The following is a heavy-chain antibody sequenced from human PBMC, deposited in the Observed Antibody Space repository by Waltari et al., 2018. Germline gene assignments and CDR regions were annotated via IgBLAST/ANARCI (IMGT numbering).Heavy chain of an antibody. Sequence: HLVESGGGLVRPGGYLRLSCGTSGFNFSNYGMNWVRQAPGKGLEWVSFISGSGNFVYYVDSVKGRFTISRDNGKNLVYLDMNGLRGEDTALYYCARGRMTTKVTPWDFWGQGTLVTVSS. J-gene: IGHJ1*01. V-gene: IGHV3-21*06. CDR2: ISGSGNFV. CDR1: GFNFSNYG. CDR3: ARGRMTTKVTPWDF. D-gene: IGHD4-17*01.